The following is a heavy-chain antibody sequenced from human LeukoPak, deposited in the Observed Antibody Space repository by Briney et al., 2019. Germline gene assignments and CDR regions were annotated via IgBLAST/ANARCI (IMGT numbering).Heavy chain of an antibody. CDR3: ARGVRYFDWVGDPPNPNYRFDP. CDR2: ISAYSGNT. V-gene: IGHV1-18*01. CDR1: GYTFTSYG. D-gene: IGHD3-9*01. Sequence: GASVKVSCKASGYTFTSYGISWVRQAPGEGLEWMGWISAYSGNTNYAQKLQGRVTMTRNTSISTAYMELSSLRSEDTAVYYCARGVRYFDWVGDPPNPNYRFDPWGQGTLVTVSS. J-gene: IGHJ5*02.